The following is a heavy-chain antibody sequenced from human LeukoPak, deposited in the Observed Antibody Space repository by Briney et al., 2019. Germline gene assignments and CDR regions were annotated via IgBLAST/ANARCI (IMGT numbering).Heavy chain of an antibody. J-gene: IGHJ5*02. Sequence: PGGSLRLSCAASGFTFSSSTMNWVRQAPGKGLEWVSSISGGSIYIYYADSVKGRFTISRDNGKNSLYLQMNSLRAEDTAVYYCAKDWGITIFGVVISWGQGTLVTVSS. V-gene: IGHV3-21*04. CDR2: ISGGSIYI. CDR3: AKDWGITIFGVVIS. CDR1: GFTFSSST. D-gene: IGHD3-3*01.